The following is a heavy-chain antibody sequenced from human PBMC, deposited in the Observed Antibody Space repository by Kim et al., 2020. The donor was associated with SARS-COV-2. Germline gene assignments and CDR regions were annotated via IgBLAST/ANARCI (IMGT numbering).Heavy chain of an antibody. CDR1: GYRLSDMS. V-gene: IGHV1-24*01. Sequence: ASVKVSCKFSGYRLSDMSIHWVRLGPGKGLEWMGGFDAEDGERLHAKTFQGRVIMTEDTSTGSAYMELSSLRSDDTAIYFCATTGSACGPSRRCDAFDIW. CDR3: ATTGSACGPSRRCDAFDI. CDR2: FDAEDGER. J-gene: IGHJ3*02. D-gene: IGHD6-13*01.